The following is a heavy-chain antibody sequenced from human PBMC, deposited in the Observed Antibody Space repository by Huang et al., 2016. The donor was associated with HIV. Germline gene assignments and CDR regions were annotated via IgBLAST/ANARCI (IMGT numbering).Heavy chain of an antibody. CDR2: ISGRSTYR. D-gene: IGHD2-21*02. CDR1: GFIFSDFT. Sequence: EVQLVESGGGLVKPGESLRLSCTASGFIFSDFTLNWVRQAPGKGLGWVSCISGRSTYRYYGDSVKGRFTISRDNSKKSLFLQMSNVTAEDTALYYCARDGKVTPFDYWGQGTLVTVSS. V-gene: IGHV3-21*01. J-gene: IGHJ4*02. CDR3: ARDGKVTPFDY.